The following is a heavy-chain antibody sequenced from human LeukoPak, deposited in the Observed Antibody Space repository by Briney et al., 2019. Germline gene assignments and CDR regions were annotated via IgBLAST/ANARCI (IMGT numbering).Heavy chain of an antibody. CDR3: ASQTNYYYGSGSYWGAFDI. J-gene: IGHJ3*02. CDR2: ISGDT. V-gene: IGHV3-43*02. D-gene: IGHD3-10*01. Sequence: GGSLRLSCTASGFTSNDHVMHWVGRAPGKGVEWVCLISGDTCDADSVKGRLNIYIDNRKNTMEKQKTSMRTDEAALYYCASQTNYYYGSGSYWGAFDIWGQGTMVTVSS. CDR1: GFTSNDHV.